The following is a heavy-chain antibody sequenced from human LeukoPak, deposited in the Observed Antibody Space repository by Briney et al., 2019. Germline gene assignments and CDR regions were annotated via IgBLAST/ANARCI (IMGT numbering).Heavy chain of an antibody. CDR2: IYTSGST. Sequence: SETLSLTCTVSGGSISSYYWSWIRQPAGKGLEWLGRIYTSGSTNYNPSLKSRVTMSVDTSKNQFSLKLSSVTAADTAVYYCARALGYCSSTSCRGAFDIWGQGTMVTVSS. CDR3: ARALGYCSSTSCRGAFDI. CDR1: GGSISSYY. J-gene: IGHJ3*02. D-gene: IGHD2-2*01. V-gene: IGHV4-4*07.